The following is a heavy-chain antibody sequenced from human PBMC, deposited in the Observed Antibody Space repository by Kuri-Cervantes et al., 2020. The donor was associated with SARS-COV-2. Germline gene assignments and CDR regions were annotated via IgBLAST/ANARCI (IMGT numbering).Heavy chain of an antibody. J-gene: IGHJ4*02. D-gene: IGHD2-15*01. Sequence: ASVKVSCKASGYTFTGYYMHWVRQAPGQGLEWMGWINPNSGNTNYAQKLQGRVTMTTDTSTSTAYMELRSLRSDDTAVYYCAREVYCSGGSCYFLDYWGQGTLVTVSS. CDR1: GYTFTGYY. V-gene: IGHV1-18*04. CDR3: AREVYCSGGSCYFLDY. CDR2: INPNSGNT.